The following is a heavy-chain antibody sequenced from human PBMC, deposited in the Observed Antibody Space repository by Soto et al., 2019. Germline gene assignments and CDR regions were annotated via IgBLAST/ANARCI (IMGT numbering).Heavy chain of an antibody. CDR3: ARGRDQPPVGLYFDS. Sequence: QVQLVQSGAEVKKPGSSVKVSCKASGDAFTNYIFYWVRQAPGQGLEWMGGIIPMFGTPKYAQTFQDRVTISADVSTGTAYLELTSLRFDDTAVYYCARGRDQPPVGLYFDSWGEGTRVTVSS. CDR2: IIPMFGTP. CDR1: GDAFTNYI. J-gene: IGHJ4*02. V-gene: IGHV1-69*01. D-gene: IGHD1-26*01.